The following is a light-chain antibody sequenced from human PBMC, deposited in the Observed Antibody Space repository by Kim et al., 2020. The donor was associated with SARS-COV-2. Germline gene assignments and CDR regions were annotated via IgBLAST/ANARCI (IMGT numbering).Light chain of an antibody. V-gene: IGLV3-19*01. J-gene: IGLJ3*02. CDR1: SLTTYY. Sequence: SSELTQDPAVSAALGQTVRNTCQGDSLTTYYVSWYQQRPGQAPRLVILDNNRRPSGIPDRFSGSRSGDTGSLTITGAQAEDEADYYCSSRDTTDDHIVVF. CDR3: SSRDTTDDHIVV. CDR2: DNN.